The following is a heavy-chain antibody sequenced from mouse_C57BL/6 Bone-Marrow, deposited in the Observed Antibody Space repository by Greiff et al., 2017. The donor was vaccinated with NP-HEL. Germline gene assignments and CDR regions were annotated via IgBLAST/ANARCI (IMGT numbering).Heavy chain of an antibody. CDR2: FNPSNGGT. CDR3: ARLYLYYAMDY. D-gene: IGHD1-3*01. V-gene: IGHV1-53*01. CDR1: GYTFTSYW. J-gene: IGHJ4*01. Sequence: QVQLQQPGTELVKPGASVKLSCKASGYTFTSYWMHWGKRRPGQGLEWIGNFNPSNGGTNYNEKFKSKATLTVDKSSSTAYMQLSSLTSEDSAVYYCARLYLYYAMDYWGQGTSVTVSS.